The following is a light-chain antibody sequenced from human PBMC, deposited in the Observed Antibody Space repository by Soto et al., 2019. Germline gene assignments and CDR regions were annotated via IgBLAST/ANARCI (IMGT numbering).Light chain of an antibody. CDR3: QKYHSAPPT. CDR1: QDISNF. V-gene: IGKV1-27*01. CDR2: AAS. Sequence: DIQLTQSPSSLSASVGDRVTITCRASQDISNFVAWYQQKPGKVPKLLIFAASTLQSGVPPRFSGSGSGTDFTLSISSLQPEDVGTFYCQKYHSAPPTFVHGTRVEIK. J-gene: IGKJ1*01.